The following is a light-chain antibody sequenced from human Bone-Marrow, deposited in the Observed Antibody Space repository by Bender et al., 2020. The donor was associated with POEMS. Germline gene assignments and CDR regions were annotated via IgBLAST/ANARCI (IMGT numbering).Light chain of an antibody. CDR1: TTDIETYKL. V-gene: IGLV2-14*02. Sequence: QSALTQPASVSGSPGQSITISCSGTTTDIETYKLVSWYQQHPGKAPKLIIYEVNKRPSGVSNRFSGSKSGNTASLAISGLQAEDEADYYCCSYTTSDTLVFGGGTKVTVL. CDR2: EVN. CDR3: CSYTTSDTLV. J-gene: IGLJ2*01.